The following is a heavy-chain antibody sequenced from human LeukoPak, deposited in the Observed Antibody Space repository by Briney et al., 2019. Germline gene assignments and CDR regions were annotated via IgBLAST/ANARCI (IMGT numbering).Heavy chain of an antibody. CDR2: IYYSEIT. J-gene: IGHJ4*02. D-gene: IGHD6-13*01. CDR3: AKARDSNIWYPFDY. V-gene: IGHV4-59*01. CDR1: GGSISSYY. Sequence: KPSETLSLTCTVSGGSISSYYWSWVRQPPGKGLEWVGYIYYSEITHYYPSLKSRVTISLDSSKTQFSLKLTSVTAADTAVYYCAKARDSNIWYPFDYWGQGTLVTVSS.